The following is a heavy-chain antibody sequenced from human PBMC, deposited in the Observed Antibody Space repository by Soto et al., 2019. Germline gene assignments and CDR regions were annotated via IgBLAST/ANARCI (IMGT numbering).Heavy chain of an antibody. CDR1: GFTFRTYT. J-gene: IGHJ6*02. V-gene: IGHV3-21*01. Sequence: EVQLVESGGGLVEPGGSLRLSCISSGFTFRTYTMNWVRQAPGKGLEWVSGIRGFSPYTFYAESVKGRFTISRDNAKNSLYLQMNSLRAEDTAVYYCARDRGYDAHDYYYNAMDVWGQGTTGTVSS. CDR2: IRGFSPYT. CDR3: ARDRGYDAHDYYYNAMDV. D-gene: IGHD3-10*01.